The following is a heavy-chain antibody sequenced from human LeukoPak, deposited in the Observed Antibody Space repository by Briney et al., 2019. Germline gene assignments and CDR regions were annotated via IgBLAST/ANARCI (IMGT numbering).Heavy chain of an antibody. D-gene: IGHD6-19*01. CDR3: AKLGSGWYYYYGMDV. CDR2: ISGSGDST. Sequence: GGSLRLSCAASGFTFSSYAMSWVRQAPGKGLEWVSSISGSGDSTYYADSVKGRFTISRDNSKNTLYLQMNSLRAEDTAVYYCAKLGSGWYYYYGMDVWGQGTTVTVSS. J-gene: IGHJ6*02. CDR1: GFTFSSYA. V-gene: IGHV3-23*01.